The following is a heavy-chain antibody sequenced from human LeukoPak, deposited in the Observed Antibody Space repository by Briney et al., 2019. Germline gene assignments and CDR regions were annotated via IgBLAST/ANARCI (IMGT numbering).Heavy chain of an antibody. CDR2: ISPRSGDT. CDR1: GYTFTGYY. D-gene: IGHD3-10*01. Sequence: VKVSCKASGYTFTGYYMHWVRQAPGQGLEWMGWISPRSGDTSYAQKFQGRVTMTRDTSINTVDMDLSGLTSDDTAVFYCARGREIHGGSDTKLDDYWGQGTLVTVSS. J-gene: IGHJ4*02. CDR3: ARGREIHGGSDTKLDDY. V-gene: IGHV1-2*02.